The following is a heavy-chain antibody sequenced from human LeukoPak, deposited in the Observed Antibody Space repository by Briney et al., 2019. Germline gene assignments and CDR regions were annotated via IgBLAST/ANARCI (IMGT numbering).Heavy chain of an antibody. Sequence: PGGSLRLSCSASGFTFSNYNIHWVRQAPGKGLEYVSAITDNGLRTYYVDSVRGRFTISRDNSKNTVYLQMSSLRPGDTAVYYCEAGHFDYWGQGTLVTVSS. CDR3: EAGHFDY. J-gene: IGHJ4*02. CDR2: ITDNGLRT. D-gene: IGHD6-19*01. V-gene: IGHV3-64*03. CDR1: GFTFSNYN.